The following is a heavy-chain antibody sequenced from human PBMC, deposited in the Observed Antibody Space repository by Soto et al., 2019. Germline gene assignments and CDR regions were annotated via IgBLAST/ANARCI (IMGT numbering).Heavy chain of an antibody. D-gene: IGHD3-16*01. V-gene: IGHV4-4*07. J-gene: IGHJ4*02. CDR1: VASIINFY. CDR2: LYTRGTP. Sequence: PSETLSLTWSVSVASIINFYWSWIRQYAGKGLEWIVRLYTRGTPDYNPSLKSRVTMSIDTSKNRVSLSLTSVTAADTAVYYCAKGGTYYFDSWGQGIVVTVSS. CDR3: AKGGTYYFDS.